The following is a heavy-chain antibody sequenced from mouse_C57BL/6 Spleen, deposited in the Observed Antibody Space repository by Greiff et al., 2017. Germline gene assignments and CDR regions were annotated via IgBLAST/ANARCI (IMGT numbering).Heavy chain of an antibody. CDR1: GYAFSSYW. D-gene: IGHD1-1*01. V-gene: IGHV1-80*01. J-gene: IGHJ2*01. CDR3: ARGGYYGSSYEGGVDY. CDR2: IYPGDGDT. Sequence: QVQLKQSGAELVKPGASVKISCKASGYAFSSYWMNWVKQRPGKGLEWIGQIYPGDGDTNYNGKFKGKATLTADKSSSTAYMQLSSLTSEDSAVYFCARGGYYGSSYEGGVDYWGQGTTLTVSS.